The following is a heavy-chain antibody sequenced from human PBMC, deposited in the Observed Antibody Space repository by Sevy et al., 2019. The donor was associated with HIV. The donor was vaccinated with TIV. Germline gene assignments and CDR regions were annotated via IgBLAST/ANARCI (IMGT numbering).Heavy chain of an antibody. CDR1: GFTFSRFT. J-gene: IGHJ3*02. CDR2: ISSNGLYI. Sequence: GGSLRLSCAASGFTFSRFTMNWVRQAPGKGLEWVSSISSNGLYIYYADSVKGRFTISRDDAKDSLFLHMNSLRADDTALYYCASLGFFDTRGHTTEDASDMWGQGTMVTVSS. CDR3: ASLGFFDTRGHTTEDASDM. D-gene: IGHD3-22*01. V-gene: IGHV3-21*01.